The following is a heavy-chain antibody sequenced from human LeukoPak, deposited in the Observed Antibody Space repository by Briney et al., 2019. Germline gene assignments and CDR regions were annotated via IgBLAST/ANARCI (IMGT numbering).Heavy chain of an antibody. J-gene: IGHJ4*02. V-gene: IGHV3-30*18. CDR1: GFTFSSYG. Sequence: PGGSLRLSCVTSGFTFSSYGMHWVRQVPGKGLEWVAVISYDAKSNYHVDSVKGRFTISRDNSKNTLYLQMHSLRAEDTAVYYCAKSLFSSPVDYWGRGTLVTVSS. CDR3: AKSLFSSPVDY. D-gene: IGHD6-13*01. CDR2: ISYDAKSN.